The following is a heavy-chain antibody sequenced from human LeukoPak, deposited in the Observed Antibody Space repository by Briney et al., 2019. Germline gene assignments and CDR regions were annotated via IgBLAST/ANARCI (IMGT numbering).Heavy chain of an antibody. CDR3: ASASPAADY. J-gene: IGHJ4*02. Sequence: PGGSLRLSCAASGFTFSRFWMRWVRQAPGKGLVWVANINQAGSEKFYADSVKGRFTISRDNAKNSLYLLMNTLRAEDTAVYYCASASPAADYWGQGTLVTVSS. CDR2: INQAGSEK. V-gene: IGHV3-7*01. D-gene: IGHD6-25*01. CDR1: GFTFSRFW.